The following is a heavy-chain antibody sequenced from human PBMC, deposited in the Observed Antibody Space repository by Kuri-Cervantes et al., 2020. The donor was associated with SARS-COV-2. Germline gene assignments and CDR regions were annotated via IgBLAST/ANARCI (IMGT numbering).Heavy chain of an antibody. CDR3: ARGRYYDSLSDY. V-gene: IGHV3-23*01. CDR1: GFTFSSYG. CDR2: ISGSGGST. D-gene: IGHD3-22*01. J-gene: IGHJ4*02. Sequence: GGSLRLSCAASGFTFSSYGMSWVRQAPGKGLEWVSAISGSGGSTYYADSVKGRFTISRDNSKNTLYLQMNSLRAEDTAVYYCARGRYYDSLSDYWGQGTLVTVSS.